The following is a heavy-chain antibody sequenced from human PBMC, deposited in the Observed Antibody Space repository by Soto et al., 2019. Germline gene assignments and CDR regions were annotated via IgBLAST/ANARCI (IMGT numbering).Heavy chain of an antibody. CDR3: ARGRTEYSSSWYVD. Sequence: SETLSRTCAAHGASFRGSSLSWMRQPPGKGLEWIGEVDHSGGTNYNPSLKSRVTISVDTSKNQFSLKLSSVTAADTAVYYCARGRTEYSSSWYVDWGQGTLVTVSS. CDR2: VDHSGGT. D-gene: IGHD6-13*01. J-gene: IGHJ4*02. V-gene: IGHV4-34*01. CDR1: GASFRGSS.